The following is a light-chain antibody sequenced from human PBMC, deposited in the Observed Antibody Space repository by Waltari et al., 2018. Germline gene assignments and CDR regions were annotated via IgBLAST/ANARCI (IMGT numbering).Light chain of an antibody. CDR2: GAS. Sequence: EIVMTQSPATLSVSPGERATLSCRASQSVSSNLAWYQQKPGQAPRPLTYGASTRATGIPAXXXXXXXGXXXXXXXXXMQSEDFAVYYCQQYNNWPLTFGGGTKVEIK. V-gene: IGKV3-15*01. CDR1: QSVSSN. CDR3: QQYNNWPLT. J-gene: IGKJ4*01.